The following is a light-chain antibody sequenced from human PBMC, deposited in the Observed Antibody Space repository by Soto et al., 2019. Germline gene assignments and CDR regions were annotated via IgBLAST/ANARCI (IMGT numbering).Light chain of an antibody. CDR3: QQYYSIAIT. CDR2: WAS. CDR1: QSFLYSSNNKNY. J-gene: IGKJ5*01. V-gene: IGKV4-1*01. Sequence: DIWMTQSPASLAVSLGERATINCKSSQSFLYSSNNKNYLAWYQQKPGQPPKLLIYWASTRESGVPDRFSGSGSGTDFTLTISSLQAEDVAVYYCQQYYSIAITFGQGTRLEIK.